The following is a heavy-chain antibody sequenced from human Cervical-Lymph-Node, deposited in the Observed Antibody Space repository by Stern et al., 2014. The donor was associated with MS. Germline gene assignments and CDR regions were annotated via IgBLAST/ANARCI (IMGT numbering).Heavy chain of an antibody. CDR3: VKDGGITALVAPYYYFYGMDV. D-gene: IGHD5-18*01. Sequence: EVQLVESGGGLVQPGGSLRLSCTAYGFMFTSYAMSWVRQAPGKGLEWVSGITTTGGSTYYADSVKGRFTISRDNSKNTLYLQMHGLRVEDTATYYCVKDGGITALVAPYYYFYGMDVWGQGTTVTVSS. CDR1: GFMFTSYA. V-gene: IGHV3-23*04. J-gene: IGHJ6*02. CDR2: ITTTGGST.